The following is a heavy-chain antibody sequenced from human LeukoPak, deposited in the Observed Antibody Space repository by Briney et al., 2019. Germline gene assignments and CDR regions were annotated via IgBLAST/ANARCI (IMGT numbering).Heavy chain of an antibody. CDR1: GGSISSYY. V-gene: IGHV4-39*01. Sequence: SGTLSLTCAVSGGSISSYYWSWIRQPPGKGLEWIGSIYYSGSTYYNPSLKSRVTISVDTSKNQFSLKLSSVTAADTAVYYCARGGIQLWPQPLFDYWGQGTLVTVSS. D-gene: IGHD5-18*01. J-gene: IGHJ4*02. CDR2: IYYSGST. CDR3: ARGGIQLWPQPLFDY.